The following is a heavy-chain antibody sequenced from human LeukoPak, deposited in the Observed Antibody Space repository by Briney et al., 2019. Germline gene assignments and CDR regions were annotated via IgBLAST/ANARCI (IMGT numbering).Heavy chain of an antibody. D-gene: IGHD4-17*01. CDR2: ISGSDGST. CDR3: AKDPNHYGDYVDY. CDR1: GFSFSSYA. Sequence: HPGRSLRLSCAASGFSFSSYAMSSVRQDPGKGLEWVSAISGSDGSTYYADSVKGRFTISRDNYKNTLYLQMNSLRAEDTAVYYCAKDPNHYGDYVDYWGQGTLVTVSS. V-gene: IGHV3-23*01. J-gene: IGHJ4*02.